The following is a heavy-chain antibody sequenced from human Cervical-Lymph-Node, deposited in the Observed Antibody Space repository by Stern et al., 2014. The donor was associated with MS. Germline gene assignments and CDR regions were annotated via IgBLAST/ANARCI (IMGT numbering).Heavy chain of an antibody. CDR2: VSWNNASR. Sequence: EVQLVESGGGLVHPGRSLKLSCAASGFNFDGYAMHWVRQAPGKGLEWVSGVSWNNASRNYADSVRGRFTISRDNAKNSLYLQMNSLRTEDTALYYCAKALSRNYHDPLDLWGQGTMVTVSS. D-gene: IGHD5-24*01. V-gene: IGHV3-9*01. J-gene: IGHJ3*01. CDR3: AKALSRNYHDPLDL. CDR1: GFNFDGYA.